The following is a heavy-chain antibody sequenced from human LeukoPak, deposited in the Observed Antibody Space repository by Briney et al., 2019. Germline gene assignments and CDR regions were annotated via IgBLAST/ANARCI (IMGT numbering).Heavy chain of an antibody. J-gene: IGHJ4*02. CDR3: ARATVSNDVLDY. CDR2: INHSGST. D-gene: IGHD1-1*01. Sequence: SETLSLTCAVYGGSFSGYYWSWIRQPPGKGLEWIGEINHSGSTNYNPSLKSRVTISVDTSKNQFSLKLSSVTAADTAVYYCARATVSNDVLDYWGQGTLVTVSS. CDR1: GGSFSGYY. V-gene: IGHV4-34*01.